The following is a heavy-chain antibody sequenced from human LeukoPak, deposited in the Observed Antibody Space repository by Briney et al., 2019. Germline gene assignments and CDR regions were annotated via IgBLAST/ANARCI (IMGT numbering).Heavy chain of an antibody. CDR2: YDPEDDER. D-gene: IGHD3-10*01. J-gene: IGHJ4*02. CDR3: STETSGNY. Sequence: ASVKVSCKAFGHTLRDFSIHWVRQAPGKGLEWMGGYDPEDDERIYSEKFLGRVTLTEDTSTDTAYMELTSLTSDDTAVYYCSTETSGNYWGQGTLVTVSS. CDR1: GHTLRDFS. V-gene: IGHV1-24*01.